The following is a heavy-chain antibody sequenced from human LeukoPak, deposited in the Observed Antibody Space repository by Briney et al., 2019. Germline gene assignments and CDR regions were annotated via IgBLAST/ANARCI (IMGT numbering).Heavy chain of an antibody. V-gene: IGHV3-66*01. CDR3: ARGLVVGGAGVWAFDI. Sequence: GGSLRLSCAASGFTVSNNYMSWVRQAPGYGLEWVSVIYKVGNTFYADFVKGRFTISRDNSKNTLYLQMNSLRAEDTALYYCARGLVVGGAGVWAFDIWGQGTMVTVSS. CDR1: GFTVSNNY. CDR2: IYKVGNT. J-gene: IGHJ3*02. D-gene: IGHD1-26*01.